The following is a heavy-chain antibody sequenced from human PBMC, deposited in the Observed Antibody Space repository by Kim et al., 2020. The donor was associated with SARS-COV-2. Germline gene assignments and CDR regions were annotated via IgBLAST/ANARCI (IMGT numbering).Heavy chain of an antibody. D-gene: IGHD3-3*01. CDR1: GYTFTSYA. J-gene: IGHJ6*02. Sequence: ASVKVSCKASGYTFTSYAMNWVRQAPGQGLEWMGWINTNTGNPTYAQGFTGRFVFSLDTSVSTAYLQISSLKAEDTAVYYCARGHYDFWSGYYYYYYGMDVWGQGTTVTVSS. CDR3: ARGHYDFWSGYYYYYYGMDV. CDR2: INTNTGNP. V-gene: IGHV7-4-1*02.